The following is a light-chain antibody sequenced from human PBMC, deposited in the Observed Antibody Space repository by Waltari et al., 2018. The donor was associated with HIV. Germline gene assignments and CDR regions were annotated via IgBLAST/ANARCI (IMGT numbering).Light chain of an antibody. CDR1: NRNIGFFNL. CDR2: GVT. CDR3: SSYASDDTVV. J-gene: IGLJ2*01. V-gene: IGLV2-14*01. Sequence: QSALTQPASVSGSPGQSLTIPGTGANRNIGFFNLVSWYRQYPGKAPQLIIYGVTYRPSGISSRFSGSKSGNTASLTISGLQVDDEADYYCSSYASDDTVVFGGGTKLTVL.